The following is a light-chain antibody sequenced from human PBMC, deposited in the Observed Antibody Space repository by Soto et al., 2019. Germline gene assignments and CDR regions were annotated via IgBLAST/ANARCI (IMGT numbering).Light chain of an antibody. CDR1: QSISWD. Sequence: DIQMTQSPSTLSASVGDRVTIACRASQSISWDLVWYQRTPGKAPKLLIYDASKLETGVPSRFSGSGSGTEFSLTISSLQPDDFATYYCQQYSNYPLAFCGWTKVEI. J-gene: IGKJ4*01. V-gene: IGKV1-5*01. CDR2: DAS. CDR3: QQYSNYPLA.